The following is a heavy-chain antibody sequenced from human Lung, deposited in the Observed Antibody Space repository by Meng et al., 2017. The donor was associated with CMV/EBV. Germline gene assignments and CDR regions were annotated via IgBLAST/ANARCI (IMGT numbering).Heavy chain of an antibody. D-gene: IGHD3-3*01. V-gene: IGHV3-74*01. J-gene: IGHJ4*02. CDR3: ATETFHDFGSGYAPFDY. CDR1: GFTFSKSW. CDR2: INDDGSST. Sequence: ESXKISXAASGFTFSKSWIHWVRQAPGKGLVWVSRINDDGSSTTYADSVKGRFTVSRDNAKDTLYLQMSSLRAEDTAVYYCATETFHDFGSGYAPFDYWGQGTLVTVSS.